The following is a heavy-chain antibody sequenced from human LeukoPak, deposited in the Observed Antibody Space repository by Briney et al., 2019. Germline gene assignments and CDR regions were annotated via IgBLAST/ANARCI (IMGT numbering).Heavy chain of an antibody. CDR1: GFSFRSFA. Sequence: QPGGSLRLSCAASGFSFRSFAMHWVRLAPGKGLEYISAISDNGASTYYAKSVKGRFTISRDNSQNTLWLQMGSLRAEDMAVYYCARDNGYSYGPVDYWGQGTLVTVSS. CDR3: ARDNGYSYGPVDY. D-gene: IGHD5-18*01. CDR2: ISDNGAST. V-gene: IGHV3-64*01. J-gene: IGHJ4*02.